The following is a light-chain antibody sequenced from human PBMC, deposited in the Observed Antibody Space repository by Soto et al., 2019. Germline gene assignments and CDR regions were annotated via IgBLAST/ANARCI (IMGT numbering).Light chain of an antibody. CDR1: QTVFHTSYNKDF. J-gene: IGKJ2*01. Sequence: EIVMTQSPDSLSVSLGERATINCKSSQTVFHTSYNKDFLAWYQQKAGQPPKLLFYWASTRESGVPARFSGGGSGTDFSLTISSLQPEDVAVYYCQQYYSSVTFGQGTKLEIK. V-gene: IGKV4-1*01. CDR2: WAS. CDR3: QQYYSSVT.